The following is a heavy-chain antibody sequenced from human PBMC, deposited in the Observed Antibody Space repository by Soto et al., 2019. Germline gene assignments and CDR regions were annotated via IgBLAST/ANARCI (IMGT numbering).Heavy chain of an antibody. CDR1: GGSFSGYY. J-gene: IGHJ3*02. CDR3: ARGIDTRGNDAFDI. D-gene: IGHD3-3*01. CDR2: INHSGST. Sequence: LSLTCAVYGGSFSGYYWSWIRQPPGKGLEWIGEINHSGSTNYNPSLKSRVTISVDTSKNQFSLKLSSVTAADTAVYYCARGIDTRGNDAFDIWGQGTMVTVSS. V-gene: IGHV4-34*01.